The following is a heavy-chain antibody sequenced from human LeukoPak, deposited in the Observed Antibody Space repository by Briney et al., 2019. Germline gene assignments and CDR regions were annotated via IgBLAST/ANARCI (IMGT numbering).Heavy chain of an antibody. J-gene: IGHJ4*02. V-gene: IGHV3-30*04. D-gene: IGHD6-13*01. CDR1: GFTFSSYA. CDR2: ISYDGSNK. CDR3: AKDLPGDDSSFDY. Sequence: GGSLRLSCAASGFTFSSYAMHWVRQAPGKGLEWVAVISYDGSNKYYADSVKGRFTISRDNSKNTLYLQMNSLRAEDTAVYYCAKDLPGDDSSFDYWGQGTLVTVSS.